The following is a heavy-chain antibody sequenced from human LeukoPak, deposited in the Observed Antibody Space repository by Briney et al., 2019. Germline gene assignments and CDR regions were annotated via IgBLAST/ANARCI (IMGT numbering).Heavy chain of an antibody. CDR2: IIPILGIA. CDR1: GGTFSSYA. J-gene: IGHJ5*02. V-gene: IGHV1-69*04. D-gene: IGHD6-13*01. Sequence: ASVKVSCKASGGTFSSYAISWVRQAPGQGLEWMGRIIPILGIANYAQKFQGRVTITADKATSTAPMELSRLRSEDTAVYYCARDQASSSWYDWFDPWGQGTLVTVPS. CDR3: ARDQASSSWYDWFDP.